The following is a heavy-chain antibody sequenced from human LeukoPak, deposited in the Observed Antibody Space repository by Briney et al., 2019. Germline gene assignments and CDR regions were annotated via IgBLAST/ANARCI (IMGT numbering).Heavy chain of an antibody. CDR1: GGTFSSYA. V-gene: IGHV1-69*13. Sequence: WASVKVSCKASGGTFSSYAISWVRQAPGQGLEWMGGIIPIFGTANYAQKFQGRVTITADESTSTAYMELSSLRSEDTAVYYCARSARGYCSSTSCYRDAFDIWGQGTMVTVSS. J-gene: IGHJ3*02. CDR2: IIPIFGTA. CDR3: ARSARGYCSSTSCYRDAFDI. D-gene: IGHD2-2*01.